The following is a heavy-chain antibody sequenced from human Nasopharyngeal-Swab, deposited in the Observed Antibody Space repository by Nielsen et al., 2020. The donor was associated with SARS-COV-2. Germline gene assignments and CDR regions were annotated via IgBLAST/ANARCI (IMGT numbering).Heavy chain of an antibody. J-gene: IGHJ4*02. CDR2: INSDGSST. V-gene: IGHV3-74*01. Sequence: WIRQPPGKGLVRVSRINSDGSSTSYADSVKGRFTISRDNAKNTLYLQMNSLRAEDTAVYYCARDLLWFGETLDYWGQGTLVTVSS. D-gene: IGHD3-10*01. CDR3: ARDLLWFGETLDY.